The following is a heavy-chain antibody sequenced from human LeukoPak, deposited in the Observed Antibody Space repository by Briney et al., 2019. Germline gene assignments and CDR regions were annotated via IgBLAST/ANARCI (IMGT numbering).Heavy chain of an antibody. CDR2: IYTSGST. D-gene: IGHD6-6*01. J-gene: IGHJ5*02. Sequence: PSETLSLTCTVSGGSISSYYWSWIRQPAGKGLEWIGRIYTSGSTNYSPSLKSRVTMSVDTSKNQFSLKLSSVTAADTAVYYCARDLGSAARPRVGGWFDPWGQGTLVTVSS. CDR1: GGSISSYY. CDR3: ARDLGSAARPRVGGWFDP. V-gene: IGHV4-4*07.